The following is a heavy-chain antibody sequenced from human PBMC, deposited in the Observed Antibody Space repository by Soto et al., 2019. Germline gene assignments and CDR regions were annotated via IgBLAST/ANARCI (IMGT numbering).Heavy chain of an antibody. V-gene: IGHV3-11*01. Sequence: QVHLVESGGDLVKPGGSLRLSCAASGFTFSDYYMNWIRQAPGKGLDWVSSISSRDNTIYYADSVQGRFTISRDNAKNSLSLQMNSLRAEDTAVYYCARTYGGYPPLYYGMDVWGQGTTVTVSS. CDR2: ISSRDNTI. D-gene: IGHD5-12*01. J-gene: IGHJ6*02. CDR3: ARTYGGYPPLYYGMDV. CDR1: GFTFSDYY.